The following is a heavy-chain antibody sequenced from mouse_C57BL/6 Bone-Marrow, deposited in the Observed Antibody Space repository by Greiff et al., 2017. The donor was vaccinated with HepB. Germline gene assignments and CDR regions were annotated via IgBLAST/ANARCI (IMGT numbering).Heavy chain of an antibody. D-gene: IGHD2-4*01. V-gene: IGHV5-6*01. CDR3: ARYDYGYAMDY. Sequence: EVNVVESGGDLVKPGGSLKLSCAASGFTFSSYGMSWVRQTPDKRLEWVATISSGGSYTYYPDSVKGRFTISRDNAKNTLYLQMSSLKSEDTAMYYCARYDYGYAMDYWGQGTSVTVSS. CDR2: ISSGGSYT. J-gene: IGHJ4*01. CDR1: GFTFSSYG.